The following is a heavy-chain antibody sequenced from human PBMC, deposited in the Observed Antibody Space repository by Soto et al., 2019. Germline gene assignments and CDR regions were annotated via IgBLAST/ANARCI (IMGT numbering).Heavy chain of an antibody. CDR1: GYTFTSYA. V-gene: IGHV1-3*01. J-gene: IGHJ4*02. Sequence: ASVKVSCKASGYTFTSYAMHWVRQAPGQRLEWMGWINAGNGNTKYSQKFQGRVTITRDTSASTAYMELSSLRSEDTAVYYCARARWVAVERGPNDYWGQGTLVTVSS. D-gene: IGHD6-19*01. CDR2: INAGNGNT. CDR3: ARARWVAVERGPNDY.